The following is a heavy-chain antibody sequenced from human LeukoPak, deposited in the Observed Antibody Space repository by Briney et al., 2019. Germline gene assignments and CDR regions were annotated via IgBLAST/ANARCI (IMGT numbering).Heavy chain of an antibody. V-gene: IGHV3-23*01. CDR2: ISGSGGGT. J-gene: IGHJ5*02. CDR3: AKEGQYFDWPPRLFDL. CDR1: GFTFSSYA. Sequence: GGSLRLSCAASGFTFSSYAMSWGRQAPGKGLEWVSAISGSGGGTYYAASLTPRFTISRINSKNPLYLQINSLRAEDTAVYYCAKEGQYFDWPPRLFDLWGQGTLVTVSS. D-gene: IGHD3-9*01.